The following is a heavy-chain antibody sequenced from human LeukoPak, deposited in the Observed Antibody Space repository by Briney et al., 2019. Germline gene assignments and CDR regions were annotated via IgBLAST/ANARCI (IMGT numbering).Heavy chain of an antibody. CDR3: ARVRNYYDSVFDY. CDR2: LNTDGSST. Sequence: QTGGSLRLSCAASGFTFTTYWMHWVRQAPGKGLVWVSRLNTDGSSTRYADSVKGRFTISRDNAKNTLYLQMNSLRAEDTAVYYCARVRNYYDSVFDYWGQGTLVTVSS. D-gene: IGHD3-22*01. CDR1: GFTFTTYW. J-gene: IGHJ4*02. V-gene: IGHV3-74*01.